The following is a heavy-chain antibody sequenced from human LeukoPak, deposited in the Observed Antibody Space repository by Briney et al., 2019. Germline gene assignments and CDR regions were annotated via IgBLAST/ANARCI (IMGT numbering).Heavy chain of an antibody. CDR2: INHSGST. V-gene: IGHV4-34*01. J-gene: IGHJ4*02. D-gene: IGHD3-10*01. CDR3: ARGRPYYGSGSRGAFDY. Sequence: PSETLSLTCAVFGGSFSGYYWTWIRQPPGKGLEWIGEINHSGSTNYNPSLKSRLTISVDTSKNQFSLKLSSVTAADTAVYYCARGRPYYGSGSRGAFDYWGQGTLVTVSS. CDR1: GGSFSGYY.